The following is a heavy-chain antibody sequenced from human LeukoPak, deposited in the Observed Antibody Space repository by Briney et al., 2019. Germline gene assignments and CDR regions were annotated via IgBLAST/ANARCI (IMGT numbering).Heavy chain of an antibody. CDR1: GGSFSGYY. Sequence: PSETLSLTCAVYGGSFSGYYWSWIRQPPGEGLEWIGEINHSGSTNYNPSLKSRVTISVDTSKNQFSLKLSSVTAADTAVYYCARGRLLWFGDPAKRGAWFDPWGQGTLVTVSS. V-gene: IGHV4-34*01. CDR3: ARGRLLWFGDPAKRGAWFDP. CDR2: INHSGST. D-gene: IGHD3-10*01. J-gene: IGHJ5*02.